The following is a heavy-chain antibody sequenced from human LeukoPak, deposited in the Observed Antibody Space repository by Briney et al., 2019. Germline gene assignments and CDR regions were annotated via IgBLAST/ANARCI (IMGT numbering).Heavy chain of an antibody. V-gene: IGHV1-69*01. D-gene: IGHD2-21*01. CDR3: ARGEGVVIRAFDY. CDR1: GGTFNSYA. Sequence: SVKVSCKASGGTFNSYAISWVRQAPGQGLEWMGGIIPISGTTYYAQKFQGRVTITADESTSTAYMELSSLRSEDTAVYYCARGEGVVIRAFDYWGQGTLVTVSS. CDR2: IIPISGTT. J-gene: IGHJ4*02.